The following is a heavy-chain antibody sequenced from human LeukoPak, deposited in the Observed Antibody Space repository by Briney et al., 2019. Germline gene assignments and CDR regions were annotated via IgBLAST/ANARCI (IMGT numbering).Heavy chain of an antibody. CDR3: ARDRGAAAGFSYYYGMDV. D-gene: IGHD6-13*01. V-gene: IGHV7-4-1*02. J-gene: IGHJ6*02. CDR2: INTNTGNP. CDR1: GYTFTGYY. Sequence: ASVKVSCKASGYTFTGYYIHWVRQAPGQGLEWMGWINTNTGNPTYAQGFTGRFVFSLDTSVSTAYLQISSLKAEDTAVYYCARDRGAAAGFSYYYGMDVWGQGTTVTVSS.